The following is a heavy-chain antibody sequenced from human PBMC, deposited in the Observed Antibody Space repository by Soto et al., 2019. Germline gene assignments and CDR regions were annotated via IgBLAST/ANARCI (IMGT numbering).Heavy chain of an antibody. J-gene: IGHJ6*03. CDR1: GFTLSGYA. D-gene: IGHD6-6*01. Sequence: GGSLRLSCAASGFTLSGYAMDWVRQAPGKGLEYVSGISSNGVVTYYANSVQGRFTISRDNSKNTVYLQMGSLRPEDMAVYYCARRARPDFYYMDVWGKGTTVTVSS. V-gene: IGHV3-64*01. CDR2: ISSNGVVT. CDR3: ARRARPDFYYMDV.